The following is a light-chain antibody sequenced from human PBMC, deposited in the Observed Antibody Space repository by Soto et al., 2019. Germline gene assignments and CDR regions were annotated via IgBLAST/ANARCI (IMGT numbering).Light chain of an antibody. CDR1: KLVNKY. V-gene: IGLV3-1*01. J-gene: IGLJ3*02. Sequence: SYELTQSPSMSVSPGQTASIACSGDKLVNKYVCWYQQKPGQSPLLVIYQDTKRPSGIPERFSGSNSGNTATLTISGTQATDEADYYCQAWDSSTWVFGGGTKLTVL. CDR2: QDT. CDR3: QAWDSSTWV.